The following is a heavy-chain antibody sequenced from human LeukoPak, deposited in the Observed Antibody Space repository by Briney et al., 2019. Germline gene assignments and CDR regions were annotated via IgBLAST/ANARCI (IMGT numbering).Heavy chain of an antibody. V-gene: IGHV4-34*01. Sequence: PSETLSLTCAVNGGSFSGYYWSWIRQPPGKGLEWIGEINHSGSTNYNPSLKSRVTISVDTSKNQFSLELSSVTAADTVVYYCARGLVGYCSSTSCYKRVYFDYWGQGTLVTVSS. CDR1: GGSFSGYY. J-gene: IGHJ4*02. CDR2: INHSGST. CDR3: ARGLVGYCSSTSCYKRVYFDY. D-gene: IGHD2-2*02.